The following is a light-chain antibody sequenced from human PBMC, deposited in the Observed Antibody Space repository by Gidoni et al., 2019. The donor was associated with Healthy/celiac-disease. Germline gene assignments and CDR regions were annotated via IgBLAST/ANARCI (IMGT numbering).Light chain of an antibody. V-gene: IGKV3-11*01. J-gene: IGKJ5*01. CDR1: QGVSSY. CDR3: QQRSNWPPIT. Sequence: EIVLTQSPATLSLSLGERATLSCRASQGVSSYLAWYQQKPGQAPRLLIYDASNRATGIPARFSGSGSGTDFTLTISGLEPEDFAVYYCQQRSNWPPITFGQXTRLEIK. CDR2: DAS.